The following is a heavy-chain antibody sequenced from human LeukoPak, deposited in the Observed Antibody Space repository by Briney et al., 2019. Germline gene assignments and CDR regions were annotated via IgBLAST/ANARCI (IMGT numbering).Heavy chain of an antibody. CDR3: ARAHIVGATRSYYFDY. V-gene: IGHV4-59*01. CDR2: IYYSGST. CDR1: GGSISSYY. Sequence: PSETLSLTCTVSGGSISSYYWSWIRQPPGKGLEWIGYIYYSGSTNYNPSLKSRVTISVDTSKNQFSLKLSSVTAADTAVYYCARAHIVGATRSYYFDYWGQGTLVTVSS. J-gene: IGHJ4*02. D-gene: IGHD1-26*01.